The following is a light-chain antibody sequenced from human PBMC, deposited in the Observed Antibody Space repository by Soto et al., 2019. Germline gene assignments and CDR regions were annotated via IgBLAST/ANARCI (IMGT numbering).Light chain of an antibody. CDR2: DAS. V-gene: IGKV1-5*01. Sequence: DVQMTQSPSTLSASVVDTFTITFRASQTISGWLAWYQQRPGKAPNLLIFDASTLESGVPSRFSGSGSGTTFTLTISSLQSDDFATYYCLQYNGYYRTFGQGTKVDIK. CDR3: LQYNGYYRT. J-gene: IGKJ1*01. CDR1: QTISGW.